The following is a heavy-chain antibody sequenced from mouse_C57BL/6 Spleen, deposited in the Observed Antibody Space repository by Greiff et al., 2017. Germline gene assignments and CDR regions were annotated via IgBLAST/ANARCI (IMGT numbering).Heavy chain of an antibody. V-gene: IGHV5-4*03. CDR2: ISDGGSYT. CDR1: GFTFSSYA. CDR3: ARDNGSSFAY. Sequence: MLVESGGGLVKPGGSLKLPCAASGFTFSSYAMSWVRQTPEKRLEWVATISDGGSYTYYPDNVKGRFTISRDNAKNNLYLQMRHLKSEDTAMYYCARDNGSSFAYWGQGTLVTVSA. D-gene: IGHD1-1*01. J-gene: IGHJ3*01.